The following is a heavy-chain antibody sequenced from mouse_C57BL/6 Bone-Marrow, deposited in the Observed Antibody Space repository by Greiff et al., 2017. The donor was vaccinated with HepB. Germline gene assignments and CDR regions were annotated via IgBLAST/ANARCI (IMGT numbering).Heavy chain of an antibody. CDR1: GFTFSSYA. CDR2: ISDGGSYT. J-gene: IGHJ4*01. CDR3: AITTVVARAMDY. Sequence: EVHLVESGGGLVKPGGSLKLSCAASGFTFSSYAMSWVRQTPEKRLEWVATISDGGSYTYYPDNVKGRFTISRDNAKNNLYLQMSHLKSEDTAMYYCAITTVVARAMDYWGQGTSVTVSS. V-gene: IGHV5-4*01. D-gene: IGHD1-1*01.